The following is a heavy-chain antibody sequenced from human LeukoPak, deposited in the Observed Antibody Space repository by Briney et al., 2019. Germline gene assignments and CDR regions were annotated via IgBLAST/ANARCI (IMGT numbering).Heavy chain of an antibody. CDR1: GGTFSSYA. V-gene: IGHV1-69*13. Sequence: ASVKVSCKASGGTFSSYAISWVRQAPGQGLEWMGGIIPIFGTANYAQKFQGRVTITADESTSTAYMELSSLRSEDTAVYYCARARDTWYYYGSGSYYPYFDYWGQGTLVTVSS. J-gene: IGHJ4*02. CDR2: IIPIFGTA. D-gene: IGHD3-10*01. CDR3: ARARDTWYYYGSGSYYPYFDY.